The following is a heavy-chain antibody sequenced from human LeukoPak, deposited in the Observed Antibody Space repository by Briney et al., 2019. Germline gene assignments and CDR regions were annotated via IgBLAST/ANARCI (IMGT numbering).Heavy chain of an antibody. CDR2: ISYDGSNK. CDR3: AKDELSAIVVVAATPNYFDY. V-gene: IGHV3-30*18. Sequence: GGSLRLSCAASGFTYSSYGMHWVRQAPGKGLEWVAVISYDGSNKYYADSVKGRFTISRDNSKNTLYLQMSSLRAEDTAVYYCAKDELSAIVVVAATPNYFDYWGQGTLVTASS. J-gene: IGHJ4*02. D-gene: IGHD2-15*01. CDR1: GFTYSSYG.